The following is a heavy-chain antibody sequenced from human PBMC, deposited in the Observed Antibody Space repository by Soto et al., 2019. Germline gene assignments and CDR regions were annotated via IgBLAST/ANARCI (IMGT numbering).Heavy chain of an antibody. CDR2: IYSGGTT. CDR1: GFNVSTNY. Sequence: EVQLVESGGGLMQPGGSLRLSCAASGFNVSTNYMTWVRQAPGKGLEWVSVIYSGGTTYYADSVKGRFIISRDNFKNTLYLQMHNLRAEDTALYYCARGSGSLYYFHYWGQGTLVTVSS. D-gene: IGHD1-26*01. V-gene: IGHV3-53*01. CDR3: ARGSGSLYYFHY. J-gene: IGHJ4*02.